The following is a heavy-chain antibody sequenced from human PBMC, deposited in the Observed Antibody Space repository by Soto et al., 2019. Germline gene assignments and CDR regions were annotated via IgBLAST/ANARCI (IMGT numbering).Heavy chain of an antibody. J-gene: IGHJ4*02. CDR3: AAGGGLPRYY. CDR1: GGSISSGGYS. CDR2: IYHSGST. V-gene: IGHV4-30-2*01. D-gene: IGHD5-12*01. Sequence: SETLSLTYTVSGGSISSGGYSWSWIRQPPGKGLEWIGYIYHSGSTYYNPSLKSRVTISVDRSKNQFSLKLSSVTAADTAVYYCAAGGGLPRYYWGQGTLVTVSS.